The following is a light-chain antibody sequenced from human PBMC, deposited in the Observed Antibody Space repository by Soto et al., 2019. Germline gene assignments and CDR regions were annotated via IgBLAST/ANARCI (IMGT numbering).Light chain of an antibody. V-gene: IGKV1-13*02. J-gene: IGKJ4*01. CDR3: RQFNGFPLT. Sequence: IQLTQSPSSLSASVGARVTITCRAGQDIGSALAWYQQRPGKAPKLLLYDASNLEAGVPSRFSVSGSGTDFTLPITSRRPEDFATYYCRQFNGFPLTCGGGTNVQIK. CDR1: QDIGSA. CDR2: DAS.